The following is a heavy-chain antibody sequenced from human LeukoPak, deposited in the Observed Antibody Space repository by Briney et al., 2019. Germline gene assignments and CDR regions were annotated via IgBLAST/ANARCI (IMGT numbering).Heavy chain of an antibody. CDR2: ISSSSSYI. CDR1: GFTFSSYS. J-gene: IGHJ4*02. D-gene: IGHD3-10*01. CDR3: ARVDIAVGPSTMFDY. V-gene: IGHV3-21*01. Sequence: GGSLRLSCAASGFTFSSYSMNWVRQAPGKGLEWVSSISSSSSYIYYADSVKGRFTISRDNAKNSLYLQMNSLRAEDAAVYYCARVDIAVGPSTMFDYWGQGTLVTVSS.